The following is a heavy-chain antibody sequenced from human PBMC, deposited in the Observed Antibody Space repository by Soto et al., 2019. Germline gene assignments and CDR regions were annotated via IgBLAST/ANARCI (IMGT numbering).Heavy chain of an antibody. CDR3: AREPIYCSGGSCYHYYYGMDV. CDR1: GFTFSSYW. D-gene: IGHD2-15*01. J-gene: IGHJ6*02. CDR2: IKQDGSEK. V-gene: IGHV3-7*03. Sequence: GGSLRLSCAASGFTFSSYWMSWVRQAPGKGLEWVANIKQDGSEKYYVDSVKGRFTISRDNAKNSLYLQMNSLRAEDTAVYYCAREPIYCSGGSCYHYYYGMDVWGQGTTVTVYS.